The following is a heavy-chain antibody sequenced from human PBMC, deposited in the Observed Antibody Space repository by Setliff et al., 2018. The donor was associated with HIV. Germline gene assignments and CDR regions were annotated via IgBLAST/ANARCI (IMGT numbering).Heavy chain of an antibody. CDR1: GGTFGSYA. CDR3: ARGEVIIDSYYYMNV. J-gene: IGHJ6*03. V-gene: IGHV1-69*05. Sequence: ASVKVSCKASGGTFGSYAISWVRQAPGQGLEWLGGNIPMFGTVSYAQKFQGRVTITTDESTSTAYMDLSSLRYEDTAIYYRARGEVIIDSYYYMNVWGKGTTVTVSS. CDR2: NIPMFGTV.